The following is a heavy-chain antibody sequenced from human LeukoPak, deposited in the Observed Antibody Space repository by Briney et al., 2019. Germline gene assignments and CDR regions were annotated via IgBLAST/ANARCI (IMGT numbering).Heavy chain of an antibody. V-gene: IGHV4-4*07. CDR2: IYTSGST. Sequence: PSETLSLTCTVSGGSISSYYWSWIRQPAGKGLEWIGRIYTSGSTNYNPSLKSRVTMSIDTSKNQFSLKLSSVTAADTAVYYCARHRYATMSHGPPLGVWGKGTTVTISS. J-gene: IGHJ6*04. CDR1: GGSISSYY. D-gene: IGHD3-10*02. CDR3: ARHRYATMSHGPPLGV.